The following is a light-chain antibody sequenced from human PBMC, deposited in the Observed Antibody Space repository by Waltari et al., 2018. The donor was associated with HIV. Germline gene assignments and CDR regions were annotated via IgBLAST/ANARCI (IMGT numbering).Light chain of an antibody. CDR2: QDS. CDR1: NLGEHS. J-gene: IGLJ1*01. CDR3: QAWDSSTALYV. Sequence: SYELTQPPSVSVPPGPTASITCPGDNLGEHSPCLYQQKPGQSPVLVIYQDSKRPSGIPERFSGSNAGNTATLTISGTQAMDEADYYCQAWDSSTALYVFGTGTKVTVL. V-gene: IGLV3-1*01.